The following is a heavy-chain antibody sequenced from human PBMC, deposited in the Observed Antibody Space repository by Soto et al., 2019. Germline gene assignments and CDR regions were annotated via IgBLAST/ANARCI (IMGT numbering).Heavy chain of an antibody. D-gene: IGHD6-13*01. CDR3: ARDNAYRSSHYFDY. CDR1: GFSFDDYN. Sequence: EVQLVESGGGLVQPGRSLRLSCAASGFSFDDYNMHWVRQAPGKGLEWVSGISWSGGSIGYADSVKGRFTISRDNAKNSLYLQMDSMRPEDAALYYCARDNAYRSSHYFDYWGQGTLVTVSS. CDR2: ISWSGGSI. J-gene: IGHJ4*02. V-gene: IGHV3-9*01.